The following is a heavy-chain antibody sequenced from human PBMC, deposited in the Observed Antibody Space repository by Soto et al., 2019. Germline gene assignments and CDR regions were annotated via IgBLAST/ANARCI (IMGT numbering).Heavy chain of an antibody. CDR2: ISGSGGST. V-gene: IGHV3-23*01. CDR3: AKEGNSGLYYFDY. J-gene: IGHJ4*02. D-gene: IGHD5-12*01. Sequence: EVQLLESVGGLVQPGGSQRLSCAASGFTFSNYALSWVRQAPGKGLEWVSTISGSGGSTYYADSVKGRFTISRDTSKNTLYLQMNSLRAADTAVYYCAKEGNSGLYYFDYWGQGTLVTVSS. CDR1: GFTFSNYA.